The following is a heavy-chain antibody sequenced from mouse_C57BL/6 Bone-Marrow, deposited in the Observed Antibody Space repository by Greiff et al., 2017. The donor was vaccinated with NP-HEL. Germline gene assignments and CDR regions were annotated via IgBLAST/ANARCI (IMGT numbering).Heavy chain of an antibody. J-gene: IGHJ4*01. CDR3: ARDLEIVYYDYDVFMDY. CDR2: ISDGGSYT. CDR1: GFTFSSYA. Sequence: DVQLQESGGGLVKPGGSLKLSCAASGFTFSSYAMSWVRQTPEKRLEWFATISDGGSYTYYPDNVKGRFTISRDNAKNNLYLQMSHLKSEDTAMYYCARDLEIVYYDYDVFMDYWGQGTSVTVSS. V-gene: IGHV5-4*01. D-gene: IGHD2-4*01.